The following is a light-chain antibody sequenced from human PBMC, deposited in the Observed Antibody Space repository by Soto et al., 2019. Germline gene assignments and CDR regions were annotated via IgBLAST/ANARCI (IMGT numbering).Light chain of an antibody. CDR1: SSDVGGYNY. J-gene: IGLJ2*01. Sequence: QSALTQPPSASGSPGQSVTISCTGTSSDVGGYNYVSWYQQHPGKAPKFLIFEVSRRPSGVPDRCSGSKSGNTASLTVSGLQADDEADYYCSSYAGSNNPVIFGGGTKLAAL. CDR3: SSYAGSNNPVI. V-gene: IGLV2-8*01. CDR2: EVS.